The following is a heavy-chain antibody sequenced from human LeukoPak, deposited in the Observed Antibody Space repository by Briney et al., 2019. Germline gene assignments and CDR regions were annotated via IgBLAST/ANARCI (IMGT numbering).Heavy chain of an antibody. CDR2: IESKTDGGTT. CDR1: GFSFSDAW. CDR3: TTYGSGRKFDY. D-gene: IGHD3-10*01. J-gene: IGHJ4*02. Sequence: GGSLRLSCAASGFSFSDAWMSWVRQIPGKGLEWVGRIESKTDGGTTDYAAPVKGRFTISRDDSTNTLCLQMNSLKSEDTAVYYCTTYGSGRKFDYWGQGILVTVSS. V-gene: IGHV3-15*04.